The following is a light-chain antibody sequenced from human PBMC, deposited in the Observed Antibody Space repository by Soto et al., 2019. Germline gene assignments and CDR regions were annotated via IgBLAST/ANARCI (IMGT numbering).Light chain of an antibody. CDR2: GVS. CDR1: SSDVGHSNF. CDR3: TSYRSINTLV. J-gene: IGLJ2*01. V-gene: IGLV2-14*01. Sequence: QSVLTQPASVSGSPGQSITISCTGTSSDVGHSNFVSWYQQHPAKAPKLMIYGVSNRPSGVSDRFSGSKSGNTASLTISGLQAEDEADYYCTSYRSINTLVFGGGTKLTVL.